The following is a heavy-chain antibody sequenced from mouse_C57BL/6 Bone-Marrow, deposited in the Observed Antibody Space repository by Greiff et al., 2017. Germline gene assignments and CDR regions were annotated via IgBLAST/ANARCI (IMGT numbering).Heavy chain of an antibody. CDR2: IDPSDSYT. J-gene: IGHJ1*03. CDR1: GYTFTSYW. Sequence: QVQLQQPGAELVKPGASVKLSCKASGYTFTSYWLQWVKQRPGQVLEWIGVIDPSDSYTNYNQKFKGKATLTVDTYSSTAYMQLSSLTSEDSAVYYGAIDGVYDLWYYDVWGTGTTVTVSS. V-gene: IGHV1-50*01. D-gene: IGHD2-3*01. CDR3: AIDGVYDLWYYDV.